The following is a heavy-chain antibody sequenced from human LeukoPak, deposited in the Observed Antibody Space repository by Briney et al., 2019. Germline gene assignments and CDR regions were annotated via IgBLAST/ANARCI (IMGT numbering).Heavy chain of an antibody. J-gene: IGHJ6*02. D-gene: IGHD6-19*01. Sequence: GGSLRLSCAASGFTFSSYAMTWVRQAPGKGLEWVASIDAGGGDTYHSDSVKGRFTISRDNSMNTLYLQMNSLRADDTAVYYCGRPTKYWLVRGDGVDVWGQGTTVTVSS. CDR3: GRPTKYWLVRGDGVDV. CDR1: GFTFSSYA. V-gene: IGHV3-23*01. CDR2: IDAGGGDT.